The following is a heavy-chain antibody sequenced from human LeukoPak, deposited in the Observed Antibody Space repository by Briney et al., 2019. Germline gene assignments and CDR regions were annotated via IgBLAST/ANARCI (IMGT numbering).Heavy chain of an antibody. V-gene: IGHV4-34*01. CDR1: GGSFSGYY. CDR3: ARGSVRYYYGSGSYFWFDP. J-gene: IGHJ5*02. Sequence: SETLSLTCAVYGGSFSGYYWSWIRQPPGKGLEWIGEINHSGSTNYNPSLKSRVTISVDTSKNQFSLKLSSVTAADTAVYYCARGSVRYYYGSGSYFWFDPWGQGTLVTVSS. CDR2: INHSGST. D-gene: IGHD3-10*01.